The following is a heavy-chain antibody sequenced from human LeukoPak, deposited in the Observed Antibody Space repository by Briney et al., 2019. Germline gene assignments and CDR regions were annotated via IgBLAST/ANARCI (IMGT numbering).Heavy chain of an antibody. J-gene: IGHJ1*01. V-gene: IGHV3-23*01. CDR1: GFTFSSYA. CDR3: ARGIDYYGSGSYPLHFQH. CDR2: ISGSGGST. D-gene: IGHD3-10*01. Sequence: GGSLRLSCAASGFTFSSYAMSWVRQAPGKGLEWVSAISGSGGSTYYADSVKGRFTISRDNSKNTLYLQMNSLRAEDTAVYYCARGIDYYGSGSYPLHFQHWGQGTLVTVSS.